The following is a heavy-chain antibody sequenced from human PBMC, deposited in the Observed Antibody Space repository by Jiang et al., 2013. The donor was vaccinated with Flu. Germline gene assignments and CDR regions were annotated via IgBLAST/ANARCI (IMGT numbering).Heavy chain of an antibody. CDR2: IRYDGSNK. CDR1: GFTFSSYG. J-gene: IGHJ4*02. CDR3: AKGRVVVAATPNYFDY. V-gene: IGHV3-30*02. D-gene: IGHD2-15*01. Sequence: LLESGGGVVQPGGSLRLSCAASGFTFSSYGMHWVRQAPGKGLEWVAFIRYDGSNKYYADSVKGRFTISRDNSKNTLYLQMNSLRAEDTAVYYCAKGRVVVAATPNYFDYWGQGALVTVSS.